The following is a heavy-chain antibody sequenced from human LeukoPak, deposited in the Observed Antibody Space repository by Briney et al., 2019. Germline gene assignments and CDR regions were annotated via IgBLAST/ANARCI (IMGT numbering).Heavy chain of an antibody. CDR1: GFTFSSYA. Sequence: PGGSLRLSCAASGFTFSSYAMSWVRQAPGKGLEWVSAISGSGGSTYYADSVKGRFTISRDNSKNTLYLQMNSLRAEDTAVDYCAKDQKQWLVQDAFDIWGQGTMVTVSS. J-gene: IGHJ3*02. V-gene: IGHV3-23*01. CDR2: ISGSGGST. CDR3: AKDQKQWLVQDAFDI. D-gene: IGHD6-19*01.